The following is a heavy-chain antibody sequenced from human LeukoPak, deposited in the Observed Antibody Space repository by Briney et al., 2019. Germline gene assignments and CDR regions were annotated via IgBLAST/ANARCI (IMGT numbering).Heavy chain of an antibody. Sequence: GASVKVSCKASGYTFTGYYMHWVRQAPGQGLEWMGWINPNSGGTNYAPKFQGRVTMTGDTSISTAYMELSRLRSDDTAVYYCARDLSLAVPVQGYWGQGTLVTVSS. CDR1: GYTFTGYY. V-gene: IGHV1-2*02. J-gene: IGHJ4*02. CDR2: INPNSGGT. CDR3: ARDLSLAVPVQGY. D-gene: IGHD6-19*01.